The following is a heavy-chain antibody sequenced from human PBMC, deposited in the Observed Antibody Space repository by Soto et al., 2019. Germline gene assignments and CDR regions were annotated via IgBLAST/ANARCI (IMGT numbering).Heavy chain of an antibody. V-gene: IGHV4-31*03. CDR1: GGSISSGGYY. CDR2: TYYSGST. CDR3: ARWGYDYEVWFDP. Sequence: QVQLQESGPGLVKPSQTLSLTCTVSGGSISSGGYYWSWIRQHPGKGLEWIGYTYYSGSTYYNPSLKSRVTISVDTSKNQFSLKLSSVTAADTAVYYCARWGYDYEVWFDPWGQGTLVTVSS. J-gene: IGHJ5*02. D-gene: IGHD4-17*01.